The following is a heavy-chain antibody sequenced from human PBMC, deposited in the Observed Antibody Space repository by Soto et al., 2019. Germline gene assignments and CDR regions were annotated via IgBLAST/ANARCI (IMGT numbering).Heavy chain of an antibody. J-gene: IGHJ5*01. D-gene: IGHD7-27*01. V-gene: IGHV3-9*01. Sequence: EVQRVESGGGSVQPGRSLRLACAASGFSFHDYVMFWVRQAPGKGLEWVSSFSWNSDSIGYADSVKGRITISRDNAKNSLYLQMNSLRAEDTAVYYCAKVTLNWGMDSWGQGTLVTVSS. CDR1: GFSFHDYV. CDR3: AKVTLNWGMDS. CDR2: FSWNSDSI.